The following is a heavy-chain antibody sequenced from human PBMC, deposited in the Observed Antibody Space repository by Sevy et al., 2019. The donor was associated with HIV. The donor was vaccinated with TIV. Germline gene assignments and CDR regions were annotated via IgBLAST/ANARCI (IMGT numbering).Heavy chain of an antibody. CDR1: GFTFSSYG. V-gene: IGHV3-30*18. Sequence: GGSLRLSCAASGFTFSSYGMHWVRQAPGKGLEWVAVISYDGSNKYYADSVKGRFTISRDNSKNTLYLQMNSLRAEDTDVYYCAKSQSAYDYVWGSYRYVSGGFDYWGQGTLVTVSS. J-gene: IGHJ4*02. D-gene: IGHD3-16*02. CDR2: ISYDGSNK. CDR3: AKSQSAYDYVWGSYRYVSGGFDY.